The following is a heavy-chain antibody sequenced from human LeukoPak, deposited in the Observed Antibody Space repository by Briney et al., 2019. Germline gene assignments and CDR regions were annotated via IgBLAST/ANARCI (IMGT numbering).Heavy chain of an antibody. D-gene: IGHD6-19*01. CDR2: LSYDGSEK. CDR1: GFTLSAYG. Sequence: PGGSLTLSCAASGFTLSAYGMSWVRQSPAKGLEWVAVLSYDGSEKYYADSVKGRCTISRDNSKNTLYLQMNSLRAEDTAVYYCAKSSSGWYGGFDYWGQGTLVTVSS. J-gene: IGHJ4*02. V-gene: IGHV3-30*18. CDR3: AKSSSGWYGGFDY.